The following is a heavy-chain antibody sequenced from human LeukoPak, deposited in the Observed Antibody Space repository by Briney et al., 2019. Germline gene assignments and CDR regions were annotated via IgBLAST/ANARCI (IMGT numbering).Heavy chain of an antibody. CDR3: ARDHNYAFDN. CDR1: GFPFIEYS. V-gene: IGHV3-48*04. J-gene: IGHJ4*02. CDR2: IGISSGNT. D-gene: IGHD5-18*01. Sequence: GGSLRLSCTASGFPFIEYSMNWVRQAPGKGLEWISYIGISSGNTKYADSVKGRFTVSADNAKNSLYLQMNSLRVEDTAVYYCARDHNYAFDNWGQGTLVSVSS.